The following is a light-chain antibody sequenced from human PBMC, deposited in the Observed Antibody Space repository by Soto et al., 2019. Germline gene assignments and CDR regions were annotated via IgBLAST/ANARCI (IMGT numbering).Light chain of an antibody. Sequence: DIQMTQSPSSLSASVGDRVSIACRASQSIGTFLHWYQQKPGKAPKLLVYAASTLQNGVPSRFSVRGSGTDFTLTIFSLQPQDFGIYFCQQTYISPNTFGQGTKLEIK. CDR3: QQTYISPNT. V-gene: IGKV1-39*01. CDR2: AAS. CDR1: QSIGTF. J-gene: IGKJ2*01.